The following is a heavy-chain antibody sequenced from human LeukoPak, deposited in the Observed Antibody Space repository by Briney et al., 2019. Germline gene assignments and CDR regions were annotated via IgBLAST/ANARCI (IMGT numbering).Heavy chain of an antibody. CDR1: GYTFTSYY. CDR3: AREDLKWELREAGDAFDI. CDR2: INTNTGNP. V-gene: IGHV7-4-1*02. Sequence: GASVKVSCKASGYTFTSYYMHWVRQAPGQGLEWMGWINTNTGNPTYAQGFTGRFVFSLDTSVSTAYLQISSLKAEDTAVYYCAREDLKWELREAGDAFDIWGQGTMVTVSS. J-gene: IGHJ3*02. D-gene: IGHD1-26*01.